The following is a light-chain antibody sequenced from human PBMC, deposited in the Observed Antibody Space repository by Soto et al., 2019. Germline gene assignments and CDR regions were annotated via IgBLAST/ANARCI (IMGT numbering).Light chain of an antibody. J-gene: IGKJ4*01. Sequence: KVMTHSAATLSVSGGDRTPLSCRASQSVSSNLAWYQQKPGQAPRLLIYGASTRATGIPARFSGSGSGTDFTLTISSLEPEDFAVYYCQQRSNWPFTFGGG. CDR1: QSVSSN. CDR3: QQRSNWPFT. CDR2: GAS. V-gene: IGKV3-15*01.